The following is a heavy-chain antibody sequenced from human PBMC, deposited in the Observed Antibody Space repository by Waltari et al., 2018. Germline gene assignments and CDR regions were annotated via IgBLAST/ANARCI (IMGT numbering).Heavy chain of an antibody. CDR1: GYTFTTYY. CDR2: ITPSGGST. J-gene: IGHJ5*02. Sequence: SVKVSCKASGYTFTTYYMHWVRQAPGQGLEWMGIITPSGGSTTYAQKFQGRITMTRDTSTSTVYLELSSLRSEDTAVYYCAGVAVTATRVGWFDPWGLGTLVTVSS. V-gene: IGHV1-46*03. CDR3: AGVAVTATRVGWFDP. D-gene: IGHD2-15*01.